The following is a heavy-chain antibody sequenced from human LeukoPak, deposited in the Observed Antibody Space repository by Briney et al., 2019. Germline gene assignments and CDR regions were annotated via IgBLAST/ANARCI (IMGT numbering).Heavy chain of an antibody. J-gene: IGHJ3*02. D-gene: IGHD2-2*01. V-gene: IGHV4-4*07. CDR2: IYASGST. Sequence: SETLSLTCTVSNGSISSYYWSWIRQPAGKGLEWIGRIYASGSTNYNPSLKSRVTMSVDTSKNQFSLKLRSVTAADTAVYYCARDPWGYVRSDAFDIWGQGTMVTVSS. CDR1: NGSISSYY. CDR3: ARDPWGYVRSDAFDI.